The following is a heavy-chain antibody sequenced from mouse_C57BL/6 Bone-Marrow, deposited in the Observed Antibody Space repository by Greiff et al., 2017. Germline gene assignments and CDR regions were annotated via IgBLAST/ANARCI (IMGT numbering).Heavy chain of an antibody. CDR3: ARSSWYFDV. J-gene: IGHJ1*03. CDR1: GYAFTNYL. V-gene: IGHV1-54*01. CDR2: INPGSGGT. Sequence: VQLQESGAELVRPGTSVKVSCQASGYAFTNYLIEWVKQRPGPGLEWIGVINPGSGGTNYNEKFKGKATLTADKSSSTAYMQLSSLTSEDSAVYFCARSSWYFDVWGTGTTVTVSS.